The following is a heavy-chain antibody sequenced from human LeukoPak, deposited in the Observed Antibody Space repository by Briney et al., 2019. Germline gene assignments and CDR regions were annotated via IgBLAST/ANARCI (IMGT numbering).Heavy chain of an antibody. Sequence: PSQTLSLTCTVSGGSISSGGYYWSWIRQPPGKGLEWIGYIYYSGSTYYNPSLKSRVTISVDTSKNQFSLKLSSVTAADTAVYYCARSKSGYDESSRFDYWGQGTLVTVSS. CDR3: ARSKSGYDESSRFDY. D-gene: IGHD5-12*01. J-gene: IGHJ4*02. CDR1: GGSISSGGYY. CDR2: IYYSGST. V-gene: IGHV4-31*03.